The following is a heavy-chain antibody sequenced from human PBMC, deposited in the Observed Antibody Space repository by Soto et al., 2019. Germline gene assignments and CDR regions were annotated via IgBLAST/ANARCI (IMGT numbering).Heavy chain of an antibody. CDR1: GFTFSNSG. J-gene: IGHJ6*02. Sequence: VGSLRLSCAASGFTFSNSGMRWVRQAPGQGLEWVSSIGPSGNTYYSDAVKGRFTISRDISKNTLFLQMDSLRAEDTATYYCAKLLPNSYYNVMDVWGQGTTVTVSS. CDR3: AKLLPNSYYNVMDV. V-gene: IGHV3-23*01. CDR2: IGPSGNT.